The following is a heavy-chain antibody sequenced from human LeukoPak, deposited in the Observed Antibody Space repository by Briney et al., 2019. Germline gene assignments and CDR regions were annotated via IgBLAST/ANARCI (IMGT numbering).Heavy chain of an antibody. J-gene: IGHJ1*01. V-gene: IGHV3-30-3*01. CDR3: ARNIGYSSGWYRGEYFQH. CDR1: GFTFSSYA. Sequence: PGRSLRLSCAASGFTFSSYAMHWVRQAPGKGLEWVAVISYDGSNKYYADSVKGRFTISRDNSKNTLYLQMNSLRAEDTAVYYCARNIGYSSGWYRGEYFQHWGQGTLVTVSS. CDR2: ISYDGSNK. D-gene: IGHD6-19*01.